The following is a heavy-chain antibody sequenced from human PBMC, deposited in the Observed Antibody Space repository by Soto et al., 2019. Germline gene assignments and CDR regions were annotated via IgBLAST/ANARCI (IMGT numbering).Heavy chain of an antibody. Sequence: GGSLRLSCPASGFTFSSYAMSWVRQAPVKGLESVSVISGSGGSTDYADTVKAGFTLARDSYKTTQYLQMNSMRAEDTAVYYCAKELSIGEAGTFEYWGEGTLVTV. V-gene: IGHV3-23*01. J-gene: IGHJ4*02. CDR1: GFTFSSYA. D-gene: IGHD6-13*01. CDR2: ISGSGGST. CDR3: AKELSIGEAGTFEY.